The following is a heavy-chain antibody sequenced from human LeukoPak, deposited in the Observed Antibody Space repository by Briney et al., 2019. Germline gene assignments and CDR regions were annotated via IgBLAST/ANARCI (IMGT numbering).Heavy chain of an antibody. J-gene: IGHJ4*02. CDR2: IYYSGST. CDR3: ARHGNSGWYLGYFDY. Sequence: SETRSLTCTVSGGSISSYYWSWIRQPPGKGLEWIGYIYYSGSTNYNPSLKSRVTISVDTSKNQFSLKLSSVTAADTAVYYCARHGNSGWYLGYFDYWGQGTLVTVSS. CDR1: GGSISSYY. V-gene: IGHV4-59*08. D-gene: IGHD6-19*01.